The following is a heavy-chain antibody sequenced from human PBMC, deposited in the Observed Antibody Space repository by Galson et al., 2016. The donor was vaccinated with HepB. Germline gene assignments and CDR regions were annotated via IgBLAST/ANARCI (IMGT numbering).Heavy chain of an antibody. CDR3: TGPYRSGWYPLHH. Sequence: SLRLSCAASGFTFEVYETSWVRQAPGKGLEWVALIRTESLSGTKGYAASVKGRFTVSKDESKNIAYLQMNSLKTEDTGVYYCTGPYRSGWYPLHHWGRGTLVTVSS. V-gene: IGHV3-49*04. CDR2: IRTESLSGTK. CDR1: GFTFEVYE. D-gene: IGHD6-13*01. J-gene: IGHJ1*01.